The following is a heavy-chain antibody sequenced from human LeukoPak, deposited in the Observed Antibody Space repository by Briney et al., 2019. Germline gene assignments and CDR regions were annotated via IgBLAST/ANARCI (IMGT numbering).Heavy chain of an antibody. V-gene: IGHV3-33*06. Sequence: PGGSLRLSCAASGFTFSSYGMHWVRQAPGKGLEWVAVIWYDGSNKYYADSVKGRFTISRDNSKNTLYLQMNSLRAEDTAVYYCAKDDGCSGGSCCLDYWGQGTLVTVSS. D-gene: IGHD2-15*01. CDR1: GFTFSSYG. J-gene: IGHJ4*02. CDR2: IWYDGSNK. CDR3: AKDDGCSGGSCCLDY.